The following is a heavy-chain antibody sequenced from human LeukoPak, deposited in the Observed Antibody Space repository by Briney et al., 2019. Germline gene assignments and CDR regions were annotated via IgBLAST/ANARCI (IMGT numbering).Heavy chain of an antibody. CDR2: ISAYNGNT. CDR1: GYTFISYT. Sequence: ASVKVSCKASGYTFISYTMHWVRQAPGQRLEWMGWISAYNGNTNYAQKLQGRVTMTTDTSTSTAYMELRSLRSDDTAVYYCARLDYGDYAFLEWGQGTLVTVSS. D-gene: IGHD4-17*01. V-gene: IGHV1-18*01. J-gene: IGHJ4*02. CDR3: ARLDYGDYAFLE.